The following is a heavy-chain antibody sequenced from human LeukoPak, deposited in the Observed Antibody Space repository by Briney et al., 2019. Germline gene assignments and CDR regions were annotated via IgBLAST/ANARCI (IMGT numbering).Heavy chain of an antibody. CDR2: IGPRSTHI. Sequence: GGSLRLSCEASGFTLNDYSMNWVRQSPGKGLDWISSIGPRSTHIYYADSVKGRFTISRDNAKNSLSLQMNSLRAEDTAVYYCARDQGYCTSASCRGDAFDVWGQGSMISVSS. CDR1: GFTLNDYS. J-gene: IGHJ3*01. V-gene: IGHV3-21*01. CDR3: ARDQGYCTSASCRGDAFDV. D-gene: IGHD2-2*01.